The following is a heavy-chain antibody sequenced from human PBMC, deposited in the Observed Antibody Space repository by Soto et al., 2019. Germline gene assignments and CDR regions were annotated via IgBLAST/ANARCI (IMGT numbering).Heavy chain of an antibody. J-gene: IGHJ4*02. CDR1: GFTFSNAW. D-gene: IGHD3-22*01. CDR2: IKGEADGGTT. CDR3: TTGLSNGYYNFDY. V-gene: IGHV3-15*01. Sequence: QLVESGGGLVKPGGSLRLSCAASGFTFSNAWMSWVRQAPGKGLEWVGRIKGEADGGTTDYAAPVKGRITISRDHSKDTPYLQMNSLKTEDTAVYYCTTGLSNGYYNFDYWGQGTPVTVSS.